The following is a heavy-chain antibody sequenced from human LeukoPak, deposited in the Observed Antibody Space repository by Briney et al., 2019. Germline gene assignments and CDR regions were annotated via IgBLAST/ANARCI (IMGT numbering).Heavy chain of an antibody. V-gene: IGHV1-24*01. Sequence: GASVKVSCKVSGYTLTELSMHWVRQAPGKGLEWMGGFDPEDGETINAQKFQGRVTMTEDTSTDTAYMELSSLRSEDTAVYYCATDRNAAPREGFDYWGQGILVTVSS. J-gene: IGHJ4*02. D-gene: IGHD6-25*01. CDR1: GYTLTELS. CDR3: ATDRNAAPREGFDY. CDR2: FDPEDGET.